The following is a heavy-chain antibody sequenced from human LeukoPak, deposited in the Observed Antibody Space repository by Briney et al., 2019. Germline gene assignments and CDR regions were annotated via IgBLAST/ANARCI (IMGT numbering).Heavy chain of an antibody. D-gene: IGHD3-22*01. J-gene: IGHJ4*02. CDR3: ARVSRRLRWGYYDSSGYPKDNFDY. Sequence: EASVKVSCKASGGTFSSYAISWVRQAPGQGLEWMGGIIPIFGTANYAQKFQGRVTITADESTSTAYMELSSLRSEDTAVYYCARVSRRLRWGYYDSSGYPKDNFDYWGQGTLVTVSS. V-gene: IGHV1-69*13. CDR2: IIPIFGTA. CDR1: GGTFSSYA.